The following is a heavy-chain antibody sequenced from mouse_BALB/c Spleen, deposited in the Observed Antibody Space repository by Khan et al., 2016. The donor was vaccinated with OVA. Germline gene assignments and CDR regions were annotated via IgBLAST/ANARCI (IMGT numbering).Heavy chain of an antibody. Sequence: VQLQESGPVLVRPGSSVKMSCKASGYTFTSYWMHWVKQRPGQGLEWIGGIFPGNSDTSYNQKFKGKATLTAVKSAITAYMELSSLTSEDSAVXYCCGGGDGAFAYWGQGTLVTVSA. CDR1: GYTFTSYW. J-gene: IGHJ3*01. CDR3: CGGGDGAFAY. V-gene: IGHV1-5*01. CDR2: IFPGNSDT. D-gene: IGHD3-1*01.